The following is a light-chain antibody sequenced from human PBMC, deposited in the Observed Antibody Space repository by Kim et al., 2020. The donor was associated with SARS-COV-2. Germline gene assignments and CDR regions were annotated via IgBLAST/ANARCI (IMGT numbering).Light chain of an antibody. CDR1: KLGDTY. Sequence: SYELTQPPSVSVSPGQTATITCSGDKLGDTYSSWYQQKPGQSPVLLIYQDNKRPSGIPERFSASNSGRTATLTISGTQTTDEADYYCQAREVFGGGTQLTFL. V-gene: IGLV3-1*01. CDR3: QAREV. CDR2: QDN. J-gene: IGLJ3*02.